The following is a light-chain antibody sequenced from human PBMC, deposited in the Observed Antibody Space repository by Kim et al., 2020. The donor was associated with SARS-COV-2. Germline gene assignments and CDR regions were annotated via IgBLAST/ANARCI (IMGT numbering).Light chain of an antibody. Sequence: SVSPGQTVTLTCSGDKLGEKYSCWYQLRSGQSPILLIYQDFKRPSGIPERFSGSNFGNTATLTISGTQTVDEADYYCQAWDSGTVVFGGGTQLTVL. CDR3: QAWDSGTVV. J-gene: IGLJ2*01. CDR2: QDF. CDR1: KLGEKY. V-gene: IGLV3-1*01.